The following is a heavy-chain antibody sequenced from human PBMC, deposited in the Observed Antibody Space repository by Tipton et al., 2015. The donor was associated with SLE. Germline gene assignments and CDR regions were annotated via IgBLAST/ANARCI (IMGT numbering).Heavy chain of an antibody. CDR1: GYSFVNYG. J-gene: IGHJ4*02. V-gene: IGHV1-18*01. Sequence: QSGAEVKNPGASVKVSCKASGYSFVNYGISWLRQAPGQGLEYLGWIAVYNGQTDYAQSFKGRVTLTTDTSTTTGYMEMRSLKSDDTAVYYCARRRTAIASGGHFDLWGQGTRVTVSS. D-gene: IGHD2-21*02. CDR2: IAVYNGQT. CDR3: ARRRTAIASGGHFDL.